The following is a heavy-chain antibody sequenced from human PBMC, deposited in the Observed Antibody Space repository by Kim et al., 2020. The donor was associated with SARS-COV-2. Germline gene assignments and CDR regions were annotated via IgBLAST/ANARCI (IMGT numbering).Heavy chain of an antibody. J-gene: IGHJ6*02. Sequence: SETLSLTCTVSGGSISSGGYYWSWIRQHPGKGLEWIGYIYYSGSTYYNPSLKSRVTISVDTSKNQFSLKLSSVTAADTAVYYCARDSVTYSNNYYYYGMDVWGQGTTVTVSS. CDR2: IYYSGST. V-gene: IGHV4-31*03. D-gene: IGHD4-4*01. CDR1: GGSISSGGYY. CDR3: ARDSVTYSNNYYYYGMDV.